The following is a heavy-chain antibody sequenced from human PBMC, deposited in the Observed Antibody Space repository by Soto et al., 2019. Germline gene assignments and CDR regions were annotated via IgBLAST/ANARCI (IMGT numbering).Heavy chain of an antibody. J-gene: IGHJ6*02. D-gene: IGHD3-3*01. CDR3: AREVLRFFPGMDV. V-gene: IGHV3-30-3*01. Sequence: GGSLRLSCAASGFTFSSYAMHWVRPAPGKGLEWVAVISYDGSNKYYADSVKGRFTISRDNSKNTLYLQMNSLRAEDTAVYYCAREVLRFFPGMDVWGQGTTVTVSS. CDR1: GFTFSSYA. CDR2: ISYDGSNK.